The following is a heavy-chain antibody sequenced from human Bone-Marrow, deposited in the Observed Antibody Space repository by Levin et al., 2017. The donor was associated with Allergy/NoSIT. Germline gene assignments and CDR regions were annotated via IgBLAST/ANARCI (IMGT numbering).Heavy chain of an antibody. Sequence: TGGSLRLSCAASGFSISKHGMQWVRKAPGKGLEWVAMIWYDGTNKHYADSVKGRFTISRDNSKNTLYMQMNSLRAEDTAVYYCARDLGWTGDDPEVYYYGMDVWGQGTTVTVSS. CDR1: GFSISKHG. V-gene: IGHV3-33*01. CDR2: IWYDGTNK. J-gene: IGHJ6*02. D-gene: IGHD3-10*01. CDR3: ARDLGWTGDDPEVYYYGMDV.